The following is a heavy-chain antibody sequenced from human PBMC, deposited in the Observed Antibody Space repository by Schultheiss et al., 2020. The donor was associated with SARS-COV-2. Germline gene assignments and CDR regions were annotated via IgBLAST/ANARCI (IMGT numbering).Heavy chain of an antibody. D-gene: IGHD3-10*01. V-gene: IGHV3-48*01. CDR3: ARDSGDGPPQLYYYYYCMDV. CDR1: GFSFRYYS. Sequence: VGSLRLSCAASGFSFRYYSMNWVRQAPGKGLEWIAFIGDSGASIHYADSVEGRFSVSRDNAKNILYLQMTSLRVEDTAVYYCARDSGDGPPQLYYYYYCMDVWGQGTTVTVSS. CDR2: IGDSGASI. J-gene: IGHJ6*02.